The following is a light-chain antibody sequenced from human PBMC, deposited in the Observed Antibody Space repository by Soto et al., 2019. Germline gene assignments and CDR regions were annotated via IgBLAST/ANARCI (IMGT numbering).Light chain of an antibody. Sequence: DIPLTQSPSFLSASVGDRVTITCRASQGISSYLAWYQQKPGKAPKLLIYAASTLQSGVPSRFSGSGSGTDFTLTISSLQPEDFATYFCQQLNGYPPWTFGQGTKLEIK. V-gene: IGKV1-9*01. CDR1: QGISSY. CDR3: QQLNGYPPWT. CDR2: AAS. J-gene: IGKJ2*01.